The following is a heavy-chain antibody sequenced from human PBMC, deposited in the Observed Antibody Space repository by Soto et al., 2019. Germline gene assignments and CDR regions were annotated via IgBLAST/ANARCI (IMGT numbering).Heavy chain of an antibody. CDR3: AREVEMATIYYFDY. D-gene: IGHD5-12*01. CDR1: GCTFSSYA. J-gene: IGHJ4*02. V-gene: IGHV1-69*13. Sequence: SVKLSCKASGCTFSSYAISWVRQAPGQGLEWMGGIIPIFGTANYAQKFQGRVTIAADESTSTAYMELSSLRSEDTAVYYCAREVEMATIYYFDYWGQGTLVTVSS. CDR2: IIPIFGTA.